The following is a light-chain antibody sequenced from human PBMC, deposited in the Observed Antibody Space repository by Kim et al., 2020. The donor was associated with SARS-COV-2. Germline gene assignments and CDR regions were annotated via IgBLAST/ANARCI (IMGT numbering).Light chain of an antibody. J-gene: IGKJ5*01. V-gene: IGKV3-15*01. CDR2: GAS. Sequence: EIVMTQSPATLSVSPGERATLACRASQSVSNNLAWYQQKPGQAPRLLIYGASTRATGIPARFSGSGSGKEFTLTISSMQSEDFAVYYCQHYKNWSSVGQGKRREIK. CDR3: QHYKNWSS. CDR1: QSVSNN.